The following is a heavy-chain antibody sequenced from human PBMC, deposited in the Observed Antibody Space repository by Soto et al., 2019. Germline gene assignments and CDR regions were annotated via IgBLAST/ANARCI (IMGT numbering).Heavy chain of an antibody. J-gene: IGHJ4*02. Sequence: VRLSCAASGFTFSTYWMDWVRQTPGKGLEWVANINQDGSEKNYVYSVKCRFAIYRDNAKNSLYLQMSSLTAEDSALYYCSRSLNSWGQGTLVTVSS. CDR3: SRSLNS. V-gene: IGHV3-7*01. CDR2: INQDGSEK. CDR1: GFTFSTYW.